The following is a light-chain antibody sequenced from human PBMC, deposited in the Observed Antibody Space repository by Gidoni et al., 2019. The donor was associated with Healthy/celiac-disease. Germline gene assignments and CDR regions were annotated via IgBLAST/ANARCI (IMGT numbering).Light chain of an antibody. CDR2: DVS. V-gene: IGLV2-14*01. J-gene: IGLJ1*01. CDR3: SSYTSSSPYV. Sequence: QSPPAPTAPPSGSPGQSITISCSGTSSDVGGYNYVSWYQQHPGKAPKLMIYDVSNRPSGVSNRFSGSKSGNTASLTISGLQAEDEADYYCSSYTSSSPYVFGTGTKVTVL. CDR1: SSDVGGYNY.